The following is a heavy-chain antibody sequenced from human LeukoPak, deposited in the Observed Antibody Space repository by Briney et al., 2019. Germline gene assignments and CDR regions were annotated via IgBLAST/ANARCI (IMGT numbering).Heavy chain of an antibody. Sequence: GGSLRLSCAASGFTFSNYGMHWVRQAPGKGVEWVAVISYDGSNKYYADSVKGRFTISRDNSKNTLYLQMNSLRAEDTAVYYCAKDFVSSSWSFDYWGQGTLVTVSS. CDR3: AKDFVSSSWSFDY. V-gene: IGHV3-30*18. CDR1: GFTFSNYG. D-gene: IGHD6-13*01. J-gene: IGHJ4*02. CDR2: ISYDGSNK.